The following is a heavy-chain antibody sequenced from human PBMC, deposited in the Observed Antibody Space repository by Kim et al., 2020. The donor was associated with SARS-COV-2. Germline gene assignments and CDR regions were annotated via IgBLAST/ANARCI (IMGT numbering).Heavy chain of an antibody. D-gene: IGHD3-10*01. J-gene: IGHJ6*02. CDR2: ISAYNGNT. CDR1: GYTFTSYG. CDR3: ARGSETIWFGESSTQYYYYYGMDV. Sequence: SVKVSCKASGYTFTSYGISWVRQAPGQGLEWMGWISAYNGNTNYAQKLQGRVTITTDTSTSTAYMELRSLRSDDTAVYYCARGSETIWFGESSTQYYYYYGMDVWGQGTTVTVSS. V-gene: IGHV1-18*01.